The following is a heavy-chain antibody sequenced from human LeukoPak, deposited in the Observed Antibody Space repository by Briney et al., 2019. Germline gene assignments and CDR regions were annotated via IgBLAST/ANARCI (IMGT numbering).Heavy chain of an antibody. D-gene: IGHD5/OR15-5a*01. Sequence: GGSLRLSCAASGFXFNIYEINWVRQAPGKGLEWISYITDGGSAVYYADSVKGRFTVSRDNARNSLFLQVNSLRAEDTATYYCARRSTMSYHAIDVWGQGTMVTVSS. J-gene: IGHJ6*02. CDR3: ARRSTMSYHAIDV. CDR1: GFXFNIYE. V-gene: IGHV3-48*03. CDR2: ITDGGSAV.